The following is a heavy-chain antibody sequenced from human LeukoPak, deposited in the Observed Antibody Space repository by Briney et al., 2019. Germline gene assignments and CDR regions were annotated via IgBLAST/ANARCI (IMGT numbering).Heavy chain of an antibody. CDR3: ARRRDYYDSSGTYDY. V-gene: IGHV4-4*02. CDR1: GGSISSSNW. D-gene: IGHD3-22*01. J-gene: IGHJ4*02. CDR2: IYHGGST. Sequence: PSETLSLTCAVSGGSISSSNWWSWVRQPPGKGQEWIGEIYHGGSTNYNPSLKSRVTISVDTSKNQFSLKLSSVTAADTAVYYCARRRDYYDSSGTYDYWGQGTLVTVSS.